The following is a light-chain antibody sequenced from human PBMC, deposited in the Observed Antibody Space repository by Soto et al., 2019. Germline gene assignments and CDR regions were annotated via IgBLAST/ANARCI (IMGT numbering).Light chain of an antibody. V-gene: IGKV3-20*01. CDR1: QSVASGH. CDR2: DAS. J-gene: IGKJ5*01. CDR3: QQYGTAPIT. Sequence: EIVLTHSPGTLSLSPGERATLSCSASQSVASGHLAWYHQTHGQAPRLLVSDASSRATGIPDRFSGSASGTDFTLTISRLEPEDSAMYYCQQYGTAPITFGQGTRLEIK.